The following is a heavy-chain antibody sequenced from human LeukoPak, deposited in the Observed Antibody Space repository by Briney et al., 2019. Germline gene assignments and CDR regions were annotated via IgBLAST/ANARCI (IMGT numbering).Heavy chain of an antibody. V-gene: IGHV3-11*06. D-gene: IGHD2-2*01. J-gene: IGHJ4*02. CDR3: ATAGLKVVVVPAVTRTFDY. Sequence: PGGSLRLSCAASGFTFSDSYMSWLRQAPGKGLEWVSYISGGSSYTDYADSLKGRFTISRDNAKNSLYLQMNSLRAEDTAVYYCATAGLKVVVVPAVTRTFDYWGQGTLVTVSS. CDR1: GFTFSDSY. CDR2: ISGGSSYT.